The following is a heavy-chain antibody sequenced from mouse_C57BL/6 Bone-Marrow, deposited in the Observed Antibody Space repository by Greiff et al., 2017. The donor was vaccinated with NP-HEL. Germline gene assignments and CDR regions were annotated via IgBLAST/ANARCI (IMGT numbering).Heavy chain of an antibody. J-gene: IGHJ2*01. Sequence: EVMLVESGGDLVKPGGSLKLSCAASGFTFSSYGMSWVRQTPDKRLEWVATISSGGSYTYYPDSVKGRFTISRDNAKNTLYLQMSSLKSEDTAIYYCARGSSTAQATLFDYWGQGTTLTVSS. CDR3: ARGSSTAQATLFDY. CDR2: ISSGGSYT. V-gene: IGHV5-6*01. CDR1: GFTFSSYG. D-gene: IGHD3-2*02.